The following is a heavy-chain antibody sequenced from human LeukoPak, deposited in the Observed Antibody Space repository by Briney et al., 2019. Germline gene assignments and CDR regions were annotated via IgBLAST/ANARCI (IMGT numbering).Heavy chain of an antibody. CDR3: ARVDTMVRGVINWFDP. CDR2: IHYSGST. V-gene: IGHV4-31*03. J-gene: IGHJ5*02. D-gene: IGHD3-10*01. Sequence: SQTLSLTCTVSGGSISSGSYHWSWIRQLPGKGLEWIGYIHYSGSTYYNPSLKSRVTISVDTSKNQFSLRLDSVTAADTAVYYCARVDTMVRGVINWFDPWGQGTLVTVSS. CDR1: GGSISSGSYH.